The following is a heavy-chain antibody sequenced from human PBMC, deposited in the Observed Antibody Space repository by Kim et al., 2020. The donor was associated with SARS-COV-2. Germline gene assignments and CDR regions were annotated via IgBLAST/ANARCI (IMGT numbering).Heavy chain of an antibody. Sequence: GLEWIGSIYYSGSTYYNPSLKSRVTISVDTSKNQFSLKLSSVTAADTAVYYCARHIVVVVAAEDSYFDYWGQGTLVTVSS. V-gene: IGHV4-39*01. D-gene: IGHD2-15*01. CDR3: ARHIVVVVAAEDSYFDY. CDR2: IYYSGST. J-gene: IGHJ4*02.